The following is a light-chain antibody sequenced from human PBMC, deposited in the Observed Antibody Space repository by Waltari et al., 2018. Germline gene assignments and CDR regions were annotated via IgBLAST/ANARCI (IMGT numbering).Light chain of an antibody. V-gene: IGKV3-15*01. J-gene: IGKJ3*01. CDR1: QSVGSN. Sequence: EIVMTQSPATLSVSPGDRATLSCRASQSVGSNLAWYQQKPGQAPRLLIYAASTRATGIPARFSDSGSGTEFTLTISSLQSEDFAVYHCQQYYNWPPAFTFGPGTKVDIK. CDR3: QQYYNWPPAFT. CDR2: AAS.